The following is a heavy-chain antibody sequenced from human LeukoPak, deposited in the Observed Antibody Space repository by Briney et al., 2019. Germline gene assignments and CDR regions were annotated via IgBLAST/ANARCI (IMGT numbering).Heavy chain of an antibody. V-gene: IGHV4-31*03. J-gene: IGHJ4*02. CDR1: GGSISSGGYY. Sequence: SETLSLTCTVSGGSISSGGYYWSWIRQHPGKGLEWIGYSYYSGRTHYNPSLKSRVTISVDTSKNQFSLKLSSVTAADTAVYYCAREGGPYRPLDYSGQGTLVTVAS. CDR2: SYYSGRT. CDR3: AREGGPYRPLDY.